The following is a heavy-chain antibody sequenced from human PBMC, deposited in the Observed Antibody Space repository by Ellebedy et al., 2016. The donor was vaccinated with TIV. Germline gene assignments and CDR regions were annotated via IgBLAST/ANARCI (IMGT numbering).Heavy chain of an antibody. CDR1: GFTFSDYY. CDR2: ISGSGGNI. V-gene: IGHV3-23*01. J-gene: IGHJ4*02. Sequence: GESLKISCAASGFTFSDYYMSWIRQAPGKGLEWVSSISGSGGNIYYADSVKGRFTISRDNSKNTLYLQMNSLRAEDTAVYYCAKHLGSQLRSPDYWGQGTLVTVSS. D-gene: IGHD7-27*01. CDR3: AKHLGSQLRSPDY.